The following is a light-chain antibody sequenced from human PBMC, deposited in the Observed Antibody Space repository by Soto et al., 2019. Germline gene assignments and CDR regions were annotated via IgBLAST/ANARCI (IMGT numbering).Light chain of an antibody. Sequence: QSALTQPPSVSGAPGQRVTISCTGSSFNIVSSYYVQWYQQLPGTAPKLLIHGNTDRPSGVPDRFSGSKSGTSASLAITGLQADDEADYYCQSYDDSLSVHYVFGTGTKVTVL. J-gene: IGLJ1*01. V-gene: IGLV1-40*01. CDR3: QSYDDSLSVHYV. CDR1: SFNIVSSYY. CDR2: GNT.